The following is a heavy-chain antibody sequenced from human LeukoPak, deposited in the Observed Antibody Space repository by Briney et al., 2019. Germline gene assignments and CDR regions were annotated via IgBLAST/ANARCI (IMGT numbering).Heavy chain of an antibody. J-gene: IGHJ5*02. CDR3: ARGREMATLKAFDP. CDR1: GGSINNYY. Sequence: SETLPLTRTVSGGSINNYYWSWIRQAPGKGLEWIGYIYYSGSANYNPSLKSRVTISVDTSKNQFSLRLSSVTAADTAVYYCARGREMATLKAFDPWGHGKLGTVSS. CDR2: IYYSGSA. D-gene: IGHD5-24*01. V-gene: IGHV4-59*01.